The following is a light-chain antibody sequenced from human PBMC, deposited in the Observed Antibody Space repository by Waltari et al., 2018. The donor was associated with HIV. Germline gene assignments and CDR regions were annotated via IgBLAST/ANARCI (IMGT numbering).Light chain of an antibody. CDR1: SSDVGAYNF. J-gene: IGLJ2*01. Sequence: QSALTQPASVSGSPGQSITISCTGSSSDVGAYNFVSWYQHHPDKAPKLLIFDVSTRPSGVSKCFSGAKSGNTASLTISVLQAEDESNYFCCAYAGNNAWLFGGETKVTVL. CDR3: CAYAGNNAWL. V-gene: IGLV2-23*02. CDR2: DVS.